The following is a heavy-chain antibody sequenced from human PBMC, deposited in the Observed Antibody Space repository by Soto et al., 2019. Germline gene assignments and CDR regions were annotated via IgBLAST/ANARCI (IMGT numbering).Heavy chain of an antibody. D-gene: IGHD2-21*02. CDR1: GGTFSSYA. J-gene: IGHJ4*02. V-gene: IGHV1-69*01. CDR3: ARGVSDCGGDCYSAVDY. Sequence: QVQLVQSGAEVQKPGSSVKVSCKASGGTFSSYAISWVRQAPGQGLEWMGGIIPIFGTANYAQKFQGRVTITADESTSTAYMELSSLRSEDTAVYYCARGVSDCGGDCYSAVDYWGQGTLVTVSS. CDR2: IIPIFGTA.